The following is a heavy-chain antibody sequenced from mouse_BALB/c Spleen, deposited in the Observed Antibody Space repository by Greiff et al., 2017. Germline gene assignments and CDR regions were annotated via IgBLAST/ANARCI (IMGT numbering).Heavy chain of an antibody. Sequence: VQLQESGPGLVAPSQSLSITCTVSGFSLTGYGVNWVRQPPGKGLEWLGMIWGDGSTDYNSALKSRLSISKDNSKSQVFLKMNSLQTDDTARYYCARVHYGYHYAMDYWGQGTSVTVSS. CDR1: GFSLTGYG. V-gene: IGHV2-6-7*01. D-gene: IGHD2-2*01. CDR2: IWGDGST. J-gene: IGHJ4*01. CDR3: ARVHYGYHYAMDY.